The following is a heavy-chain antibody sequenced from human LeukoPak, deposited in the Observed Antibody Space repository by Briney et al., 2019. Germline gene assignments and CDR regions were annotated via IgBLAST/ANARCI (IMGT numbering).Heavy chain of an antibody. V-gene: IGHV3-53*04. CDR1: LFTVSTNC. Sequence: QPGGSLRLSCAASLFTVSTNCMIWGRQPPGKGLEWVSVIYNTGSTYNADSVKGRFTISRHSSKNTVYLQMNNLRAEDMSMYYCAGVDTTLCYKLDYWGQGTLVTVSS. CDR3: AGVDTTLCYKLDY. CDR2: IYNTGST. D-gene: IGHD1-1*01. J-gene: IGHJ4*02.